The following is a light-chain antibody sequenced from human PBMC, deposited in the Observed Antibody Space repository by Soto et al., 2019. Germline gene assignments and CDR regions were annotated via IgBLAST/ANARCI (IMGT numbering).Light chain of an antibody. Sequence: QSVLTQSPSASASLGASVKLTCTLSSGHSSYAIAWHQQQPEKGPRYLMKLNSDGSHSKGDGIPDRFSGSSSGAERYLTISCLQSEDEADYCCQTWGTGIGVFGGGTKLTVL. CDR2: LNSDGSH. CDR3: QTWGTGIGV. CDR1: SGHSSYA. J-gene: IGLJ2*01. V-gene: IGLV4-69*01.